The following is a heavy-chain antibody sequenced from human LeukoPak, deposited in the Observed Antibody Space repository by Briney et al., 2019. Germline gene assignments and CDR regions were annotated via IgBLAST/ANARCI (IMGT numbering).Heavy chain of an antibody. Sequence: GESLRLSCAASGFTFSSYSMNWVRQAPGKGLEWVSYISSSGNMIYYADSVMGRFTISRDNAKSSLYLQMNSLRDDDTAVYYCAPNFWSGYVTDYWGQGTLVTVSS. J-gene: IGHJ4*02. D-gene: IGHD3-3*01. CDR1: GFTFSSYS. CDR2: ISSSGNMI. V-gene: IGHV3-48*02. CDR3: APNFWSGYVTDY.